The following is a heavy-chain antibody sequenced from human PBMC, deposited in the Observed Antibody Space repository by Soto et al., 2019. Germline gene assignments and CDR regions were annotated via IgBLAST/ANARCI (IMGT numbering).Heavy chain of an antibody. D-gene: IGHD2-2*01. Sequence: CESLKISCKGSGYSFTTYWINWVRQMPGKGLEWMGKIDPTGSYVNYSPSFQGHLTISSDKSISTTYLQWSTLMASDTATYYCARHWSRTTGRYYAGLHGWAQGPTATVS. V-gene: IGHV5-10-1*01. CDR1: GYSFTTYW. CDR2: IDPTGSYV. J-gene: IGHJ6*02. CDR3: ARHWSRTTGRYYAGLHG.